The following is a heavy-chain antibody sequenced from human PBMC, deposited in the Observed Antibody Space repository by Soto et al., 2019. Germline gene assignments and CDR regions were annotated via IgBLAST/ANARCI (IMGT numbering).Heavy chain of an antibody. J-gene: IGHJ3*02. Sequence: GGSLRLSCAASGFTFSSYAMHWVRQAPGKGLEWVAVISYDGSNKYYADSVKGRFTISRDNSKNTLYLQMNSLRAEDTAVYYCARDKGINCTNGVCYRHDAFDIWGQGTMVTVSS. CDR3: ARDKGINCTNGVCYRHDAFDI. V-gene: IGHV3-30-3*01. CDR1: GFTFSSYA. D-gene: IGHD2-8*01. CDR2: ISYDGSNK.